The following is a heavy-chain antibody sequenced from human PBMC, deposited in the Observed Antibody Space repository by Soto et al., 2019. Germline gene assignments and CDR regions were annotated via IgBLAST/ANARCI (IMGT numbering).Heavy chain of an antibody. Sequence: QVQLVESGGGVVQPGRSLRLSCAASGFTFSRYGMHWVRQAPGKGLEWVAVIWYDGSNKYYEDFVKGRFTISRDNSKNTLYLQMNSLRAEDTAVYYCARDPTETNDSHYYMDVWGKGTTVTVSS. J-gene: IGHJ6*03. D-gene: IGHD1-7*01. V-gene: IGHV3-33*01. CDR2: IWYDGSNK. CDR1: GFTFSRYG. CDR3: ARDPTETNDSHYYMDV.